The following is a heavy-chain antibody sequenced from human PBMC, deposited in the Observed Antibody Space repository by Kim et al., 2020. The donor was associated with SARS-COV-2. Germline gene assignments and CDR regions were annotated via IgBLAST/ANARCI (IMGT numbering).Heavy chain of an antibody. V-gene: IGHV1-46*01. J-gene: IGHJ4*02. Sequence: AQTFQGRVTMTRATSTSTVYMELSSLRSEDTAVYYCARPQLAGTLAAFDYWGQGTLVTVSS. CDR3: ARPQLAGTLAAFDY. D-gene: IGHD6-19*01.